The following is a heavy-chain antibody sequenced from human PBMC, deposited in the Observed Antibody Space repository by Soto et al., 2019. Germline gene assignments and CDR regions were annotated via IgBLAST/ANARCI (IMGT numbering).Heavy chain of an antibody. CDR1: GGSFSGYY. CDR3: ARDKITGLFDY. D-gene: IGHD2-8*02. J-gene: IGHJ4*02. CDR2: INHSGST. V-gene: IGHV4-34*01. Sequence: QVQLQQWGAGLLKPSETLSLTCAVYGGSFSGYYWTWIRQPPGTGLEWIGEINHSGSTNYNPSLKSRVTISVDTSTNQFSLKLTSVTAADTAVYYCARDKITGLFDYWGQGTRVTVSS.